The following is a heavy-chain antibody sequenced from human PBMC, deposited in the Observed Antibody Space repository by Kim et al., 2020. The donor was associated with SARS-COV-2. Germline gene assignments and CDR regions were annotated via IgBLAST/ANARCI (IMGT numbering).Heavy chain of an antibody. J-gene: IGHJ4*02. Sequence: GGSLRLSCAASGFTFSSYSMNWVRQAPGKGLEWVSSISSSSSSYIYYADSVKGRFTISRDNAKNSLYLQMNSLRAEDTAVYYCAPTPFEAVTTGSISPYWGQGTLVTVSS. CDR1: GFTFSSYS. CDR2: ISSSSSSYI. CDR3: APTPFEAVTTGSISPY. D-gene: IGHD4-17*01. V-gene: IGHV3-21*01.